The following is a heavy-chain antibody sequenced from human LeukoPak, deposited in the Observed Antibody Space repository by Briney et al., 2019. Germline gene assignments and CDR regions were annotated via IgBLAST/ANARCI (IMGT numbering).Heavy chain of an antibody. D-gene: IGHD6-13*01. V-gene: IGHV1-8*01. CDR1: GYTFTSYD. Sequence: ASVKVSCKASGYTFTSYDINWVCKATGQGLEWMGWMNPNSGNTGYAQKFQGRVTMTRNTSISTAYMELSSLRPEDTAVYYCARMSSSGYEVPDYWGQGTLVTVSS. CDR3: ARMSSSGYEVPDY. J-gene: IGHJ4*02. CDR2: MNPNSGNT.